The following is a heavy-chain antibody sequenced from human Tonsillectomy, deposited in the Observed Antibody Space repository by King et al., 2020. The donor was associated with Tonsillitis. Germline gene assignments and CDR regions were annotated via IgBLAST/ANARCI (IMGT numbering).Heavy chain of an antibody. D-gene: IGHD3-22*01. CDR2: IYGGGTT. CDR3: ARVNYYDSSGYWSPYYFDY. J-gene: IGHJ4*02. V-gene: IGHV3-53*01. CDR1: GFSVSSHY. Sequence: VQLVESGGGLMQPGGSLRLSCAASGFSVSSHYMSWVRQAPGKGLEWVSVIYGGGTTYYADFVKGRFTIYRDNSENTLYLQMNSLRAEDTAMYYCARVNYYDSSGYWSPYYFDYWGQGTLVTVSS.